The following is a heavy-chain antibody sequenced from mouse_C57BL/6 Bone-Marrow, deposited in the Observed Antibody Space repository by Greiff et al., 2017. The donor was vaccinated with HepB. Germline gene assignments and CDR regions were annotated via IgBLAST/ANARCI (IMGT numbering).Heavy chain of an antibody. CDR1: EYEFPSHD. CDR3: ASVLNWDGAY. J-gene: IGHJ3*01. V-gene: IGHV5-2*01. CDR2: INSDGGST. D-gene: IGHD4-1*02. Sequence: EVKVVESGGGLVQPGESLKLSCESNEYEFPSHDMSWVRKTPEKRLELVAAINSDGGSTYYPDTMERRFIISRDNTKKTPYLQMSSLRSEDPALYYCASVLNWDGAYWGQGTVVTVSA.